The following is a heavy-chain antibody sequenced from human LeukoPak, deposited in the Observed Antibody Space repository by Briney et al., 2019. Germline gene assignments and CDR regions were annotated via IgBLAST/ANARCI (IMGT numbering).Heavy chain of an antibody. D-gene: IGHD2-15*01. V-gene: IGHV4-39*01. CDR3: ARRNKTPRGAFDI. CDR1: SGTISSSSYF. J-gene: IGHJ3*02. Sequence: SETLSLTCNVSSGTISSSSYFWGWIRQPPGNGLEWIGNIYYTGSTHYNPSLKSRLTISVDTSKNQFSLKLSSVTAADTAVYYCARRNKTPRGAFDIWGQGTMVTVSS. CDR2: IYYTGST.